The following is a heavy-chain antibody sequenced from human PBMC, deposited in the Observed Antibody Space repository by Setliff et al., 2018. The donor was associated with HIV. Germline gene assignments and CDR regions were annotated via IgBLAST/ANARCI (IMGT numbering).Heavy chain of an antibody. CDR1: GYTFTTYA. Sequence: ASVKVSCKASGYTFTTYAIHWVRQAPGQRLEWMGWINAGNGDTKYSQKFQGRFTITRDTSASTAYMELSSLRAEDTAIYYCAKARTTVTSALDSWGQGTLVTVSS. D-gene: IGHD4-17*01. V-gene: IGHV1-3*01. J-gene: IGHJ4*02. CDR3: AKARTTVTSALDS. CDR2: INAGNGDT.